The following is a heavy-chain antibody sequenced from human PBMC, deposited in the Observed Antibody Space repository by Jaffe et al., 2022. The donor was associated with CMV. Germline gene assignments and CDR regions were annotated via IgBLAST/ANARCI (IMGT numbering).Heavy chain of an antibody. CDR2: IWYDGSNK. CDR1: GFTFSSYG. D-gene: IGHD2-15*01. CDR3: ARDWGPRGYCSGGSCYLSVSGYKRGWYYYGMDV. V-gene: IGHV3-33*01. Sequence: QVQLVESGGGVVQPGRSLRLSCAASGFTFSSYGMHWVRQAPGKGLEWVAVIWYDGSNKYYADSVKGRFTISRDNSKNTLYLQMNSLRAEDTAVYYCARDWGPRGYCSGGSCYLSVSGYKRGWYYYGMDVWGQGTTVTVSS. J-gene: IGHJ6*02.